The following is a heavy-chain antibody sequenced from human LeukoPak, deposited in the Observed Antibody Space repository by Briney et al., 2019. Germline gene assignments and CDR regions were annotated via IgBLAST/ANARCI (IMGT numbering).Heavy chain of an antibody. CDR1: GFTFNSYG. Sequence: PGGSLRLSCAASGFTFNSYGMHWVRQAPGKELEWLAVISFDGSNKYFADSVEGRLVVSRDNSNNTLYLHMNTLRPDDTAIYYCAAYHASGTFGYFQHWGQGTLVTVSS. J-gene: IGHJ1*01. V-gene: IGHV3-30*03. D-gene: IGHD1-7*01. CDR2: ISFDGSNK. CDR3: AAYHASGTFGYFQH.